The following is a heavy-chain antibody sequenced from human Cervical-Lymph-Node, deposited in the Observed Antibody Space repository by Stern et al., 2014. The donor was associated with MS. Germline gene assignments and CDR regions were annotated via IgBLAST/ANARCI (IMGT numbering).Heavy chain of an antibody. CDR3: ARHRAVAGTPHFDY. D-gene: IGHD6-13*01. CDR1: GFTFSNYA. CDR2: ISYDGNHK. Sequence: VQLVESGGGVVQPGWSLRLSCAASGFTFSNYAFYWVRQAPGKGLEWVTVISYDGNHKSYADSVKGRFTISRDNSRNTVFLQMNSLRPEDTALYYCARHRAVAGTPHFDYWGQGTLVTVSS. V-gene: IGHV3-30-3*01. J-gene: IGHJ4*02.